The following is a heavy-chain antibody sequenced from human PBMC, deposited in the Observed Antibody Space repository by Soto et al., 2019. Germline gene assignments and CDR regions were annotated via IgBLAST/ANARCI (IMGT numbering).Heavy chain of an antibody. Sequence: ASVKVSCKASGFSLTGYYFHWIRAAPGQGLEWLGWINPDTGGTTYAQKFQGRVTLTWDTSINTAYMELSSLRPDDTAMSYCDRERYQDLSDGMDVWGQGTSVTSP. CDR3: DRERYQDLSDGMDV. CDR1: GFSLTGYY. J-gene: IGHJ6*02. V-gene: IGHV1-2*02. D-gene: IGHD2-2*01. CDR2: INPDTGGT.